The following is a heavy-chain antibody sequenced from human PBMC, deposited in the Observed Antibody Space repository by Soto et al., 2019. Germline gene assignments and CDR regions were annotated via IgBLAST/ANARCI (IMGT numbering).Heavy chain of an antibody. CDR2: IIPIFGTA. Sequence: ASVKVSCKSSGGTFSTYTLAWVRQAPGQGLEWVGGIIPIFGTANYPQKFKGRVTITADESTSTAYMELSSLRSEDTAVYYCARDLSNHYYDSSGFDYWGQGTLVTVSS. D-gene: IGHD3-22*01. V-gene: IGHV1-69*13. CDR1: GGTFSTYT. CDR3: ARDLSNHYYDSSGFDY. J-gene: IGHJ4*02.